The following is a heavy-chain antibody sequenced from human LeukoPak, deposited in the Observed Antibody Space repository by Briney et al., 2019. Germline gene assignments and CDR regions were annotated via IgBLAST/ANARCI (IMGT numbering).Heavy chain of an antibody. CDR2: INHSGST. CDR3: ARGQYIAAAGDPNSYYFDY. V-gene: IGHV4-34*01. Sequence: HSETLSLTCAVYGGSFSAYYWSWIRQPPGKGLECIGEINHSGSTNYNPSLKSRVTISVDTSKNQFSLKLSSVTAADTAVYYCARGQYIAAAGDPNSYYFDYWGQGTLVTVSS. CDR1: GGSFSAYY. J-gene: IGHJ4*02. D-gene: IGHD6-13*01.